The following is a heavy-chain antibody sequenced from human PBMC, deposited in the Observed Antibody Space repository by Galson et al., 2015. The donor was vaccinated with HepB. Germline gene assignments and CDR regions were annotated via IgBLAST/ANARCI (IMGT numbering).Heavy chain of an antibody. CDR3: TGTSHDIVVVVAASGNDY. V-gene: IGHV3-73*01. D-gene: IGHD2-15*01. CDR2: IRSKANSYAT. J-gene: IGHJ4*02. Sequence: FLRLSCAASGFTFSGSAMHWVRQASGKGREWVGRIRSKANSYATAYAASVKGRFTIPRDDSKNTAYLQMNGLKTEDTAVYYCTGTSHDIVVVVAASGNDYWGQGTLVTVSS. CDR1: GFTFSGSA.